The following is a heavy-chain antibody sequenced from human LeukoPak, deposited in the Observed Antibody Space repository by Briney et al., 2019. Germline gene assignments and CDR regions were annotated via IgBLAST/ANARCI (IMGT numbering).Heavy chain of an antibody. D-gene: IGHD3-22*01. Sequence: PSETLSLTCAVSGGSISSGHSSWNWFRQPPGKGLEWIGYIYYSGSTYYNPSLKSRVTISVDTSKNQFSLKLSSVTAADTAVYYCARGLDDSSGYYWRLTYPLIDYWGQGTLVTVSS. CDR3: ARGLDDSSGYYWRLTYPLIDY. CDR2: IYYSGST. J-gene: IGHJ4*02. V-gene: IGHV4-31*11. CDR1: GGSISSGHSS.